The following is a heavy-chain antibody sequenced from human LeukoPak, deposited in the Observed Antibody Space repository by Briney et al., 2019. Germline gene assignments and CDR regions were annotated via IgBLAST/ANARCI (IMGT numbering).Heavy chain of an antibody. CDR1: GGSMRNYY. CDR3: AREYTFSRRLGYCVKNNCYESAYYMDV. J-gene: IGHJ6*03. Sequence: SETLSLTCTVSGGSMRNYYWSWIRQVAGKRLEWIGHIFTGGSANYNASLERRVTMSVDTSKKEISLELSSVTAADTAVYYCAREYTFSRRLGYCVKNNCYESAYYMDVWGKGTAVTVFS. V-gene: IGHV4-4*07. D-gene: IGHD2-15*01. CDR2: IFTGGSA.